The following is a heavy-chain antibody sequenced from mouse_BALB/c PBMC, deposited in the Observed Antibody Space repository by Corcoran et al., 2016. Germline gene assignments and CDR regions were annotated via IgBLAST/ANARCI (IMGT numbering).Heavy chain of an antibody. D-gene: IGHD2-12*01. J-gene: IGHJ3*01. CDR2: FYPRSKTT. CDR3: ARHAYSSEGGLAY. CDR1: GSTFTEYT. V-gene: IGHV1-62-2*01. Sequence: IQLQQSGAELVKHGASVKLSCKASGSTFTEYTIHRVKQRSGQGIEWIGWFYPRSKTTKYNEKFKDKATLTADKYSSTVYMELSRLTSEDSAVYFCARHAYSSEGGLAYGGQGTLVTVSA.